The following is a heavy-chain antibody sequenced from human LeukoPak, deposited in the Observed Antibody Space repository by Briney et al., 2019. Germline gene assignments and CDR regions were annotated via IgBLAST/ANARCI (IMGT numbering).Heavy chain of an antibody. CDR1: GDSISSSSYY. Sequence: SETLSLTCTVSGDSISSSSYYWGWIRQPPGKGLEWIGSINYSGSTFYNPSLKSRVTISVDTSKNQFSLKLSSVTAADTAVYYCARSLDGYNYPFDYWGQGTLVTVSS. CDR3: ARSLDGYNYPFDY. J-gene: IGHJ4*02. V-gene: IGHV4-39*07. CDR2: INYSGST. D-gene: IGHD5-24*01.